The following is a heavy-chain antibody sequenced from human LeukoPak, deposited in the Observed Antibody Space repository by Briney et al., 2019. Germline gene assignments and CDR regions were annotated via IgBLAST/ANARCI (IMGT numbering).Heavy chain of an antibody. CDR3: ARGRGRAAAGSRRHYFDY. Sequence: SETLSLTCAVYGGSFSGYYWSWIRQPPGKGLEWIGEINHSGGTNYNPSLKSRVTISVDTSKNQFSLKLSSVTAADTAVYYCARGRGRAAAGSRRHYFDYWGQGTLVTVSS. D-gene: IGHD6-13*01. CDR1: GGSFSGYY. CDR2: INHSGGT. J-gene: IGHJ4*02. V-gene: IGHV4-34*01.